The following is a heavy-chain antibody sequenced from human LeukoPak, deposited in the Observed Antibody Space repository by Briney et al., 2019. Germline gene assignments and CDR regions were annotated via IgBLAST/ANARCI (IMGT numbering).Heavy chain of an antibody. CDR2: IRYDGSNK. V-gene: IGHV3-30*02. J-gene: IGHJ4*02. CDR3: VRAWAAADAY. Sequence: GGSLRLSCAASGFTFSSYGMHWVRQAPGKGLEWVAFIRYDGSNKYYADSVKGRFTISRDNAKNSLYLQMNSLRAEDTAVYYCVRAWAAADAYWGQGTLVTVSS. D-gene: IGHD6-13*01. CDR1: GFTFSSYG.